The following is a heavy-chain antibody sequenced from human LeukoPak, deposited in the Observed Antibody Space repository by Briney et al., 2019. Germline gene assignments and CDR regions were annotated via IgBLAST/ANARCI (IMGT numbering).Heavy chain of an antibody. D-gene: IGHD3-10*01. V-gene: IGHV1-8*01. CDR2: MNPNSGNT. J-gene: IGHJ5*02. CDR1: GYTFTSYD. Sequence: RASVKVSCKASGYTFTSYDIDWVRRATGQGLEWMGWMNPNSGNTGYAQKFQGRVTMTRNTSISTAYMELSSLRSEDTAVYYCARDHYYGSRSYHKPWFDPWGQGTLVTVSS. CDR3: ARDHYYGSRSYHKPWFDP.